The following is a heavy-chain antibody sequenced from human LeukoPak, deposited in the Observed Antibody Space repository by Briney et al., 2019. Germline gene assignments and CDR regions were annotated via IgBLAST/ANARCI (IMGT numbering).Heavy chain of an antibody. CDR3: AGEYNWNYGRNWFDP. CDR2: IYYSGCT. V-gene: IGHV4-39*01. CDR1: GGSISSSSYY. Sequence: PSETLSLTCTVSGGSISSSSYYWGWIRQPPGKGLEWIGSIYYSGCTYYNPSLKSRVTISVDTSKNQFSLKLSSVTAADTAVYYCAGEYNWNYGRNWFDPWGQGTLVTVSS. D-gene: IGHD1-7*01. J-gene: IGHJ5*02.